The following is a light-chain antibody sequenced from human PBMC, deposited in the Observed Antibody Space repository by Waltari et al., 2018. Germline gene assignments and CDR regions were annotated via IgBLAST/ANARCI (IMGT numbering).Light chain of an antibody. Sequence: DVVMTQTPLALSVTPGQPASISCTSSQSLLHSDGKSHLYWYLQKPVQPPQLLVYEVSNRCPGVPVRFSGSGSGTDFTQKSSRVEAEDVGLDYCMHSIQFPLTFGGGTKVEIK. CDR1: QSLLHSDGKSH. V-gene: IGKV2D-29*01. CDR3: MHSIQFPLT. CDR2: EVS. J-gene: IGKJ4*01.